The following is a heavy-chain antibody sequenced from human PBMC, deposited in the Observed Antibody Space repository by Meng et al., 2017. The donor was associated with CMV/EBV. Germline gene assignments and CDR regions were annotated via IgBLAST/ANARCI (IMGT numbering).Heavy chain of an antibody. CDR1: GGTLSHYA. CDR3: ARDPGWGSGFYPLHY. Sequence: QVQLVQSGAEVKKPXXXXXVXCQXSGGTLSHYAISWVRQAPGQGLEWMGGIVPIFETPDYAQNFQGRVTITADESTNTVYMELSSLRSEDTAVYYCARDPGWGSGFYPLHYWGQGTLVTVS. V-gene: IGHV1-69*12. J-gene: IGHJ4*02. CDR2: IVPIFETP. D-gene: IGHD3-22*01.